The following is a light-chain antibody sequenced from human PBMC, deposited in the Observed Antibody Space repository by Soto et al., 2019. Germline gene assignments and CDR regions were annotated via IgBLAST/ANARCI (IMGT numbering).Light chain of an antibody. J-gene: IGLJ1*01. CDR2: EGN. CDR3: CSYESSSTYV. Sequence: QSALTQSASVSGSPGQSITISCTGTTSDVGSYNLVSWYQQYPGKAPKLIISEGNKRPSGVSIRFSGSKSGNTASLTISGLQAEDEADYYCCSYESSSTYVFGPGTKVTVL. CDR1: TSDVGSYNL. V-gene: IGLV2-23*01.